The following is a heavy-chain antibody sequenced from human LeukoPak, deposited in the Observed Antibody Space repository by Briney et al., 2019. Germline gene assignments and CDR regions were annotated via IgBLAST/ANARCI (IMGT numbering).Heavy chain of an antibody. CDR3: ARGPWMQLWGTSDY. J-gene: IGHJ4*02. CDR2: ISGSGDST. Sequence: GGSLRLSCAASGFTFSTYAVNWVRQAPGKGLEWVSTISGSGDSTYYADSVKGRFTISRDNSKNTLYLQMNSLRAEDTAVYYCARGPWMQLWGTSDYWGQGTLVTVSS. V-gene: IGHV3-23*01. CDR1: GFTFSTYA. D-gene: IGHD5-18*01.